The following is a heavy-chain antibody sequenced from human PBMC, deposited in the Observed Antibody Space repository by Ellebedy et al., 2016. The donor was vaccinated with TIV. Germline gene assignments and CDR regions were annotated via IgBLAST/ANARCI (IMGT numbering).Heavy chain of an antibody. CDR2: IKHDGSEK. D-gene: IGHD2-15*01. Sequence: GESLKISXVAPGFTFTNYWMSWVRQAPGKGLEWVANIKHDGSEKNYLDSVKGRFTVSRDNAKSSVYLQMNSLRAEDTALYYCARDIGPSYYYYGLDVWGQGTTVTVS. CDR1: GFTFTNYW. V-gene: IGHV3-7*03. J-gene: IGHJ6*02. CDR3: ARDIGPSYYYYGLDV.